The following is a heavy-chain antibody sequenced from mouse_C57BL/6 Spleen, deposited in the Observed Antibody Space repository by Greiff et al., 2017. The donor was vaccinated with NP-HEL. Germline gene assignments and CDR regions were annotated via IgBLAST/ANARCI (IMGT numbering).Heavy chain of an antibody. D-gene: IGHD4-1*02. CDR1: GYSITSGYY. CDR2: ISYDGSN. CDR3: AQLGRGGYFDY. J-gene: IGHJ2*01. V-gene: IGHV3-6*01. Sequence: VQLQQSGPGLVKPSQSLSLTCSVTGYSITSGYYWNWIRQFPGNKLEWMGYISYDGSNNYNPSLKNRISITRDTSKNQFFLKLNSVTTEDTATYYCAQLGRGGYFDYWGQGTTLTVSS.